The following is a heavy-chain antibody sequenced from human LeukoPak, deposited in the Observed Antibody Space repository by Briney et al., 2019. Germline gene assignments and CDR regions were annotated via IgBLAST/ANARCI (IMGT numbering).Heavy chain of an antibody. J-gene: IGHJ4*02. CDR2: IYTSGST. Sequence: SETLSLTCTVSGGSISSYYWSWIQQPAGKGLEWIGRIYTSGSTNYNPSLKSRVTMSVDTSKNQFSLKLSSVTAADTAAYYCARDIHSSGYYYASYWGPGTLVTVSS. CDR3: ARDIHSSGYYYASY. V-gene: IGHV4-4*07. D-gene: IGHD3-22*01. CDR1: GGSISSYY.